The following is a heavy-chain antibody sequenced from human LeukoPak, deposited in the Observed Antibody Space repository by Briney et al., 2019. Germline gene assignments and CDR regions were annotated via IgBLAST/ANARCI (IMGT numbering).Heavy chain of an antibody. CDR1: GFTFSVYW. J-gene: IGHJ4*02. CDR2: ISGDGGST. CDR3: ARESETSGWYDY. V-gene: IGHV3-43*02. D-gene: IGHD6-19*01. Sequence: GGSLRLSCAASGFTFSVYWMHWVRRVPGKGLEWVSLISGDGGSTFYADSVRGRFTISRDNTRKSLSLQMSSLRSEDTALYYCARESETSGWYDYWGQGTLVTVSS.